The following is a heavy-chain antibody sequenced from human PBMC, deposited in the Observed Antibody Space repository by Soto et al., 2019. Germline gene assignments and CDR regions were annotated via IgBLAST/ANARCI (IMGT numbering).Heavy chain of an antibody. CDR3: ARDENDSNYYYGMDV. D-gene: IGHD2-21*02. CDR2: IIPILGIA. CDR1: GVTFSSYT. Sequence: GASVKVSCKASGVTFSSYTISWVRQAPGQGLEWMGRIIPILGIANYAQKFQGRVTITADKSTSTAYMELSSLRSEDTAVYYCARDENDSNYYYGMDVWGQGTTVTVSS. J-gene: IGHJ6*02. V-gene: IGHV1-69*04.